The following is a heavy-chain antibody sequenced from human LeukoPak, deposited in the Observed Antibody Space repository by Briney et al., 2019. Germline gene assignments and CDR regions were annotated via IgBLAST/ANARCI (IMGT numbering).Heavy chain of an antibody. V-gene: IGHV1-18*01. Sequence: ASVKVSCKASGYTFTSYGLSWVRQAPGQGLEWMGWIIAYNGNTNYAQKLQGGVTMTTDTSTSTAYMELRSLRSDDTAVYYCARVNSYGSGSYYYYYMDVWGKGTTVTVSS. CDR1: GYTFTSYG. J-gene: IGHJ6*03. CDR2: IIAYNGNT. CDR3: ARVNSYGSGSYYYYYMDV. D-gene: IGHD3-10*01.